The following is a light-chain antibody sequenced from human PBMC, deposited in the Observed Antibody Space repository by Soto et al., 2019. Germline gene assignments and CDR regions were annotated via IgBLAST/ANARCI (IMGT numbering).Light chain of an antibody. J-gene: IGLJ3*02. V-gene: IGLV1-40*01. CDR1: SSNIGAGFD. CDR3: QSYDNSLGGVV. CDR2: ANS. Sequence: QSVLTQPPSVSGAPGQRVTISCTGSSSNIGAGFDVHWYQQLPGTAPKLLIYANSNRPSGVPDRFSGSKSGTSASLAITGLEAEDEGDYYCQSYDNSLGGVVFGGGTKLTVL.